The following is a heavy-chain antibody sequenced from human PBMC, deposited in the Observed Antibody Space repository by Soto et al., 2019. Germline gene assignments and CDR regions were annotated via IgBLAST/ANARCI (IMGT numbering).Heavy chain of an antibody. Sequence: GGSLRLSCAASGFTFRFYAMSWVRQAPGKGLEWVSAISGSGGSTNYADSVKGRFTISRDNSKSTLYLQMNSLRAGDTALYYCAREAYYYGSGSYPYYYMDVWGKGTTVTVSS. D-gene: IGHD3-10*01. V-gene: IGHV3-23*01. CDR1: GFTFRFYA. CDR3: AREAYYYGSGSYPYYYMDV. CDR2: ISGSGGST. J-gene: IGHJ6*03.